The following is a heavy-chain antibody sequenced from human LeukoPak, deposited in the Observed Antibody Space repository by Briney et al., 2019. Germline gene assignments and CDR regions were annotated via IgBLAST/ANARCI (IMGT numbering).Heavy chain of an antibody. V-gene: IGHV3-21*01. D-gene: IGHD5-24*01. CDR3: ARRIQGMAPYYFDY. CDR1: GFTFSSYS. J-gene: IGHJ4*02. Sequence: GGSLRLSCAASGFTFSSYSMNWVRQAPGKGLEWVSSISSSSSYIYYADSVKGRFTISRDNAKNSLHLQMNSPRAEDTAAYYCARRIQGMAPYYFDYWGQGTLVTVSS. CDR2: ISSSSSYI.